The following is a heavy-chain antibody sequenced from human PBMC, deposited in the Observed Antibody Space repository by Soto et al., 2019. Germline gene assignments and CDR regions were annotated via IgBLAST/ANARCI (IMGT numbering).Heavy chain of an antibody. CDR2: IRNKANSYTT. CDR3: ARDSGKGASCDY. V-gene: IGHV3-72*01. Sequence: EVQLVESGGGLVQPGGSQRLSCAASGFTFSDHYMDWVRQAPGKGLEWVGRIRNKANSYTTDYAASVKGRFTISRDDSKDSLYLQMNSLKTEDTAIYYCARDSGKGASCDYWGHGTLATVSS. J-gene: IGHJ4*01. D-gene: IGHD1-26*01. CDR1: GFTFSDHY.